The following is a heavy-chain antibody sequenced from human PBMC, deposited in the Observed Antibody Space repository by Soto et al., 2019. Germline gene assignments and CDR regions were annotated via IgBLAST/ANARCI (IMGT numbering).Heavy chain of an antibody. CDR1: GGSFSGYY. V-gene: IGHV4-34*01. J-gene: IGHJ4*02. CDR2: INHSGST. Sequence: QVQLQQWGAGLLKPSETLSLTCAVYGGSFSGYYWSWIRQPPGKGLEWIGEINHSGSTNYNPSLKSRVTTSVDTSKHPFSLKLSSVNAADTAVYYCASGITMVRGVNYWGQGTLVTVSS. CDR3: ASGITMVRGVNY. D-gene: IGHD3-10*01.